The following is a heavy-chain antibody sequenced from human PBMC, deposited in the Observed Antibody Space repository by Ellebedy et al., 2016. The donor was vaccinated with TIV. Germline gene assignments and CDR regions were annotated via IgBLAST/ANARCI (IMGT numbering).Heavy chain of an antibody. Sequence: PGGSLRLSCTASGFTFSSHWMHWVRQAPGKGLVWVSRISSDGSYTSYADSVKGRFTISRDNAKNTLYLQMNSLRAEDTAVYYCAKVGGTTVTTHLPGHDGFDLWGPGTMVTVS. D-gene: IGHD4-17*01. V-gene: IGHV3-74*01. CDR1: GFTFSSHW. J-gene: IGHJ3*01. CDR3: AKVGGTTVTTHLPGHDGFDL. CDR2: ISSDGSYT.